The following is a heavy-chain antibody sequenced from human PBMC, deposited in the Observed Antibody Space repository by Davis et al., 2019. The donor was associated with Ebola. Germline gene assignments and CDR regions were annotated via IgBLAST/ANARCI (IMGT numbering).Heavy chain of an antibody. CDR1: GGSISSYY. D-gene: IGHD2-15*01. CDR3: AREGYCSGGSCFDYAFDI. V-gene: IGHV4-59*12. Sequence: SETLSLTCTVSGGSISSYYWSWIRQPPGKGLEWIGYIYYSGSTNYNPSLKSRVTISVDKSKNQFSLKLSSVTAADTAVYYCAREGYCSGGSCFDYAFDIWGQGTMVTVSS. J-gene: IGHJ3*02. CDR2: IYYSGST.